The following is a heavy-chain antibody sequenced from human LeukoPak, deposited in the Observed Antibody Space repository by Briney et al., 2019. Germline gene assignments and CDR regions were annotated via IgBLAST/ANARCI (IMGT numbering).Heavy chain of an antibody. J-gene: IGHJ3*02. D-gene: IGHD2-2*01. CDR2: IYTSGST. CDR3: AREDIVVVPAAKRRAFDI. CDR1: GGSISSYY. V-gene: IGHV4-4*07. Sequence: SETLSLTCTVSGGSISSYYWSWIRQPAGKGLEWIGRIYTSGSTNYNPSLKSRVTMSVDTSKNQFSLKLSSVTAADTAAYYCAREDIVVVPAAKRRAFDIWGQGTMVTVSS.